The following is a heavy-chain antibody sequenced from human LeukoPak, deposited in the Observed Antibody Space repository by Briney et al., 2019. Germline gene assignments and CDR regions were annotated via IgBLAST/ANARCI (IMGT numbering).Heavy chain of an antibody. D-gene: IGHD3-9*01. CDR1: GGSISSVDYY. CDR3: ARLGIDYDILTGYIPDAFDI. V-gene: IGHV4-30-4*01. J-gene: IGHJ3*02. CDR2: IYYSGST. Sequence: SETLSLTCTVSGGSISSVDYYWSWIRQPPGKGLEWIGYIYYSGSTYYDPSLKSRVMISVDASKNQFSLKLSSVTTADTAVYYCARLGIDYDILTGYIPDAFDIWGQGTMVTVSS.